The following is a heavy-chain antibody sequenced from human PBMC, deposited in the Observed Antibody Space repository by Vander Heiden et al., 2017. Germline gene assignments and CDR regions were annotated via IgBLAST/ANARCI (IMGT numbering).Heavy chain of an antibody. J-gene: IGHJ3*02. CDR3: AKDISAAIPFGAFDI. V-gene: IGHV3-9*01. CDR1: GLTFDDYA. Sequence: EVQLVESGGGLVQPGRSLILSCAASGLTFDDYAMHLVRQAPGKGLEWVSGISWNSGSIGYADSVKGRFTISRDNAKNSLYLQMNSLRAEDTALYYCAKDISAAIPFGAFDIWGQGTMVTVSS. D-gene: IGHD2-2*02. CDR2: ISWNSGSI.